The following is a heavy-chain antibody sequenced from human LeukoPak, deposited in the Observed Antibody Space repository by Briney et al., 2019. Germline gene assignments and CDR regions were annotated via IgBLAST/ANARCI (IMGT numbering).Heavy chain of an antibody. V-gene: IGHV4-59*08. Sequence: SGTLSLTCTVSGGSISSYYWSWIRQPPGKGLEWIGYIYYSGSTNYNPSLKSRVTISVDTSKNQFSLKLSSVTAADTAVYYCARHVPYSSSWYNWFDPWGQGTLVTVSS. D-gene: IGHD6-13*01. CDR3: ARHVPYSSSWYNWFDP. CDR1: GGSISSYY. CDR2: IYYSGST. J-gene: IGHJ5*02.